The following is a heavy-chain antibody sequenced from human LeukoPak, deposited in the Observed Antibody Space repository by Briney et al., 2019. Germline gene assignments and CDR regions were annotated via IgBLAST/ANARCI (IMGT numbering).Heavy chain of an antibody. D-gene: IGHD6-19*01. CDR3: ARGYSSGIDY. J-gene: IGHJ4*02. V-gene: IGHV6-1*01. CDR1: GDSVSSNSAA. CDR2: TYYRSKWYN. Sequence: LPQTLSLTCAISGDSVSSNSAAWNWIRQSPSRGLEWLGRTYYRSKWYNDYAVSMRSRVSINPDTSKNQFSLQLNSVTPEDTAVCYCARGYSSGIDYWGQGTLVTVSS.